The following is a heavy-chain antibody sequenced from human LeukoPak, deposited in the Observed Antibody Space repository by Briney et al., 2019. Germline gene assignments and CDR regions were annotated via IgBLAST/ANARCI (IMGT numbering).Heavy chain of an antibody. Sequence: GGSLRLSCAASGFTFSSYGMHWVRQAPGKGLEWVALIRYDGSNKYYADSVKGRFTISRDNSKNTLYLQMNSLRAEDTAVYYCAKEGRKYSSSSSRLDYWGQGTLVTVSS. CDR2: IRYDGSNK. CDR1: GFTFSSYG. D-gene: IGHD6-6*01. V-gene: IGHV3-30*02. J-gene: IGHJ4*02. CDR3: AKEGRKYSSSSSRLDY.